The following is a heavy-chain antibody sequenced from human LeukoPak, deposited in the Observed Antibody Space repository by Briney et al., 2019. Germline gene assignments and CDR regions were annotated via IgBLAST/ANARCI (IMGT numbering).Heavy chain of an antibody. Sequence: GGSLRLSCAASGFTFSSYAMSWVRQAPGKGLEWVSAISGSGGSTYYADSAKGRFTISRDNSKNTLYLQMNSLRAEDTAVYYCARVLGVVHYYYYGMDVWGQGTLVTVSS. CDR2: ISGSGGST. CDR3: ARVLGVVHYYYYGMDV. J-gene: IGHJ6*02. V-gene: IGHV3-23*01. CDR1: GFTFSSYA. D-gene: IGHD3-3*01.